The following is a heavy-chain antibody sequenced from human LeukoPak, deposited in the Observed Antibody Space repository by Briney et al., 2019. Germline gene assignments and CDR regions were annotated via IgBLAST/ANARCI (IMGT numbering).Heavy chain of an antibody. Sequence: ASVKVSCKASGYTFTSYGISWVRQAPGQGLEWMGWISAYNGNTNYAQKLQGRVTMTTDTSTSTAYMELRSLRSDDTAVYYCASGRPSKQWLVLFFDYWGQGTLVTVSS. V-gene: IGHV1-18*01. CDR2: ISAYNGNT. CDR1: GYTFTSYG. J-gene: IGHJ4*02. CDR3: ASGRPSKQWLVLFFDY. D-gene: IGHD6-19*01.